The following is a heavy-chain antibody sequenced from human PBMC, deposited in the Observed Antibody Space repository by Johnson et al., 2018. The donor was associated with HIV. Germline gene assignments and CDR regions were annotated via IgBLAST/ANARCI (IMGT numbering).Heavy chain of an antibody. D-gene: IGHD3-10*01. V-gene: IGHV3-11*04. CDR2: ISSSGNTM. Sequence: QVQLVESGGGLVNPGGSLRLSCAASGFTFSDYYMSWIRQAPGKGLEWVSYISSSGNTMYYADSVKGRFTISRDNAKNSLYLQMNILRAEDTAVYYCARAPEVRGVDAFDIWGQGKWSPSLQ. CDR3: ARAPEVRGVDAFDI. CDR1: GFTFSDYY. J-gene: IGHJ3*02.